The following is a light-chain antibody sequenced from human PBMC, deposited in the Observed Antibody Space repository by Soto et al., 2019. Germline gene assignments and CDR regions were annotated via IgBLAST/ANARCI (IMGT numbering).Light chain of an antibody. CDR2: EVS. V-gene: IGLV2-14*01. CDR3: SSYTSSSALGV. CDR1: SSDIGGYNF. Sequence: QSALTQPASVSGSPGQSITISCTGTSSDIGGYNFVSWYQQHPGKAPKLMIYEVSNRPSGISNRFYGSKSGNTASLTISGLQAEDEADYHCSSYTSSSALGVFGGGTKLTVL. J-gene: IGLJ3*02.